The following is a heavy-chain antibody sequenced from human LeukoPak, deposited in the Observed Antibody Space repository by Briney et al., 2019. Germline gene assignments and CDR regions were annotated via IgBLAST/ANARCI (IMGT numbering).Heavy chain of an antibody. J-gene: IGHJ4*02. CDR1: GGSLTGYF. Sequence: SETLSLTCAVSGGSLTGYFWTWIRQPPGKGLEWIGHFYYSGSTYYNPSLESRVSISIDTSKTQFSLELNSVTGADTAVYYCAESPGGYWGQGTLVTVSS. D-gene: IGHD3-16*01. V-gene: IGHV4-59*01. CDR2: FYYSGST. CDR3: AESPGGY.